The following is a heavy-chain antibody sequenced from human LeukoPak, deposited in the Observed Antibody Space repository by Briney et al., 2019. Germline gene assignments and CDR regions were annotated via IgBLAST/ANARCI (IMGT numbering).Heavy chain of an antibody. V-gene: IGHV1-69*04. D-gene: IGHD6-13*01. J-gene: IGHJ4*02. Sequence: GASVKVSCKASGGTFSSYAISWVRQAPGQGLEWMGRIIPILGIANYAQKFQGRVTITADKSTSTAYMELSSLRSEDTAVYYCARDKIAAAGTDYWGQGTLVTVSS. CDR1: GGTFSSYA. CDR2: IIPILGIA. CDR3: ARDKIAAAGTDY.